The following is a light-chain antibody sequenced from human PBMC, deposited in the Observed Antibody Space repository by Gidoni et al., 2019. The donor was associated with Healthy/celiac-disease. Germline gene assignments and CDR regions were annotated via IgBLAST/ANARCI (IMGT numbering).Light chain of an antibody. Sequence: DIVMTQSPDSLAVSLGERATINCKSSQSVLYSSNNKNYLACYQQKPGQPPKLLIYWASTRESGVPDRFSGSGSGTDFTRTISSLQAEDVAVYYCQQYYSTLLTFXGXTKVEIK. CDR1: QSVLYSSNNKNY. CDR3: QQYYSTLLT. CDR2: WAS. V-gene: IGKV4-1*01. J-gene: IGKJ4*01.